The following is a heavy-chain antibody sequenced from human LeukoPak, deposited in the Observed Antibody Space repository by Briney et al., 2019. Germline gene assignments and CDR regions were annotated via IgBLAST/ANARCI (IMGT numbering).Heavy chain of an antibody. CDR1: GFTFSSYW. V-gene: IGHV3-30*02. CDR2: IRYDGSNK. D-gene: IGHD6-13*01. J-gene: IGHJ4*02. Sequence: GGSLRLSCAASGFTFSSYWMSWVRQAPGKGLEWVAFIRYDGSNKYYADSVKGRFTISRDNSKNTLYLQMNSLRAEDTAVYYCAKVPNPYSSSWYAGVNYWGQGTLVTVSS. CDR3: AKVPNPYSSSWYAGVNY.